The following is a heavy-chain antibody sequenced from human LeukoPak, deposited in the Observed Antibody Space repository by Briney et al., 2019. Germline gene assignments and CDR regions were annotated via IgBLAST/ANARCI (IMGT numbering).Heavy chain of an antibody. V-gene: IGHV3-30*02. CDR3: AKDLGRVAVRVGTDAFDI. D-gene: IGHD6-6*01. J-gene: IGHJ3*02. CDR1: GFTFSSYG. Sequence: GGSLRLSCAASGFTFSSYGMHWVRQAPGKGLEGVAFIWYVGSNKYYTDAVKGRFTISRDNSKNTLYLQMNSLRAEDTAVYYCAKDLGRVAVRVGTDAFDIWGQGTMVTVSS. CDR2: IWYVGSNK.